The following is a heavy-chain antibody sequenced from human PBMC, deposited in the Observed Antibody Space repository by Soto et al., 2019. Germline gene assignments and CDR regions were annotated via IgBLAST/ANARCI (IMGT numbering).Heavy chain of an antibody. CDR3: ARPEYSSSSYGMDV. J-gene: IGHJ6*02. CDR1: GFTFSSYS. CDR2: ISSSSSTI. Sequence: GGSLRLSCAASGFTFSSYSMNSVRQAPGKGLEWISYISSSSSTIYNADSVKGRFTISRDNAKNSLYLQMNSLRDEDTAVYYCARPEYSSSSYGMDVWGQGTTVTVSS. D-gene: IGHD6-6*01. V-gene: IGHV3-48*02.